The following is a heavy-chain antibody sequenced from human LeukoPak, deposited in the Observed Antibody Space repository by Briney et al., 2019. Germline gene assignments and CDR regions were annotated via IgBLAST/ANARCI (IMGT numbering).Heavy chain of an antibody. Sequence: GGSLRLSCAASGFTFSSYGMHWVRQAPGKGVEWVAVISYDGSNKYYADSVKGRFTISRDNSKNTLYLQMNSLRAEDTAVYYCAKDQSLNGNSSNRYWDYWGQGTLVTVSS. CDR3: AKDQSLNGNSSNRYWDY. CDR1: GFTFSSYG. CDR2: ISYDGSNK. J-gene: IGHJ4*02. V-gene: IGHV3-30*18. D-gene: IGHD6-13*01.